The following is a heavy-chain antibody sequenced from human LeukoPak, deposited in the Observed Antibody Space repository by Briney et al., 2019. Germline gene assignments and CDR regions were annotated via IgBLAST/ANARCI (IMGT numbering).Heavy chain of an antibody. V-gene: IGHV4-34*01. CDR3: ARRVVVTRGYNWFEP. CDR2: INHSGST. J-gene: IGHJ5*02. CDR1: GGSFSGYY. Sequence: SETLSLTCAVYGGSFSGYYWSWIRQPPGKGLEWIGEINHSGSTNYNPSLKSRVTISVDTSKNQFSLKLSSVTAADTAVYYCARRVVVTRGYNWFEPWGQGTLVTVSS. D-gene: IGHD3-22*01.